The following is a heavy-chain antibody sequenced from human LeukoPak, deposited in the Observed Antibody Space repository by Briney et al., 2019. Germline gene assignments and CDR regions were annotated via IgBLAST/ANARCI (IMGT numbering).Heavy chain of an antibody. CDR3: ARDSDYDFWSGYYPYYYYCMDV. Sequence: GGSLRLSCAASGFTFSSYAMHWVRQAPGKGLEWVAVISYDGSNKYYADSVKGRFTISRDNSKNTLYLQMNSLRAEDTAVYYCARDSDYDFWSGYYPYYYYCMDVWGKGTTVTVSS. D-gene: IGHD3-3*01. J-gene: IGHJ6*03. V-gene: IGHV3-30-3*01. CDR2: ISYDGSNK. CDR1: GFTFSSYA.